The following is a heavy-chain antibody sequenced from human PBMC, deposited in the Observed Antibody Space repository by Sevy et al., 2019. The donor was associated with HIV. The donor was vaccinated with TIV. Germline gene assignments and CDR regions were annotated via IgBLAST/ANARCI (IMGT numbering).Heavy chain of an antibody. CDR2: ISGSGGST. V-gene: IGHV3-23*01. D-gene: IGHD3-9*01. Sequence: GGSLRLSCAASGFTFSSYAMSWVRQAPGKGLEWVSAISGSGGSTYYADSVKGRFTISRDNSKNPLYLQMNSLRAEDTAVYYCAKGKMGRYYDILTGPGGFDYWGQGTLVTVSS. CDR1: GFTFSSYA. CDR3: AKGKMGRYYDILTGPGGFDY. J-gene: IGHJ4*02.